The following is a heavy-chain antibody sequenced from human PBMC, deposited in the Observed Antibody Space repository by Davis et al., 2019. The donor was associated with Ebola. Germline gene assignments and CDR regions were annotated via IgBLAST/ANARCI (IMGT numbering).Heavy chain of an antibody. CDR2: MNPNSGNT. D-gene: IGHD6-13*01. V-gene: IGHV1-8*01. Sequence: ASVLVSCKASAYTFISYDINWVRQAPGQGLEWMGWMNPNSGNTGYAQRFQGRVTMTRNTSISTAYMELSSLRSEDTAVYYCARRVAAGGTVIGYWGQGTLVTVSS. J-gene: IGHJ4*02. CDR1: AYTFISYD. CDR3: ARRVAAGGTVIGY.